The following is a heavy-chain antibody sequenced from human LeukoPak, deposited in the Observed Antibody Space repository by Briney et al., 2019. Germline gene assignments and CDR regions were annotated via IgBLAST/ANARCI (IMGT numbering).Heavy chain of an antibody. J-gene: IGHJ6*02. CDR3: ATGRDADSARGYYDMDV. D-gene: IGHD5-24*01. CDR1: GGTFTGYD. CDR2: IYSGGST. Sequence: AETLSLTCTVSGGTFTGYDWSWVRQAAGKGLEWIGRIYSGGSTNYNPPLKSRVTMSVDTSKNQFSLKLSSVTAADTAVYYCATGRDADSARGYYDMDVWGQGTTVTVSS. V-gene: IGHV4-4*07.